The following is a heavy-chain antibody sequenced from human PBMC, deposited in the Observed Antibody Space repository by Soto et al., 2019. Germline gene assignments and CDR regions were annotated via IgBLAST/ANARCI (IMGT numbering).Heavy chain of an antibody. V-gene: IGHV4-59*08. J-gene: IGHJ5*02. D-gene: IGHD3-10*01. CDR1: GRSISSYY. CDR2: IYYSGST. Sequence: PPETLSLTCTVSGRSISSYYWSWIRQPPEKGLEWIGYIYYSGSTNYNPSLKSRVTISVDTSKNQFSLKLSSVTAADMAVYYCARLLYGSGSWFDPWGQGTLVTVSS. CDR3: ARLLYGSGSWFDP.